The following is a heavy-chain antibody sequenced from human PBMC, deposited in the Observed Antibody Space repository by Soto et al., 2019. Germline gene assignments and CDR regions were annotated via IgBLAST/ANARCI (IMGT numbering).Heavy chain of an antibody. Sequence: LSLTCDVSGYSITSGYYWGWVRQPPGKGLEWIGSFYYGGSTFYNPSLKSRVTISVDASKNNFSLRLTSVTAADTAVYFCTRVVAGLDYWGQGILVTVSS. J-gene: IGHJ4*02. CDR3: TRVVAGLDY. V-gene: IGHV4-38-2*01. D-gene: IGHD6-19*01. CDR2: FYYGGST. CDR1: GYSITSGYY.